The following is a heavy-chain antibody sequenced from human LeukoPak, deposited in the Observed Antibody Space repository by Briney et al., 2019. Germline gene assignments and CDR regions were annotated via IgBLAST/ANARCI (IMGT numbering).Heavy chain of an antibody. J-gene: IGHJ5*02. V-gene: IGHV4-34*01. CDR1: GGSFSAYY. Sequence: PSETLSLTCAVYGGSFSAYYRSWLRQPPGKGLEWIGEINHSGGANYNPSLKSRVTISVDTSKNQFSLKLSSVTAADTAVYYCAREAPSGSYLNWFDPWGQGTLVTVSS. CDR3: AREAPSGSYLNWFDP. D-gene: IGHD1-26*01. CDR2: INHSGGA.